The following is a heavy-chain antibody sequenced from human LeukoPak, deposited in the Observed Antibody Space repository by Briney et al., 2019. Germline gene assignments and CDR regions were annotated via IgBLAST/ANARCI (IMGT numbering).Heavy chain of an antibody. V-gene: IGHV3-53*01. CDR3: ARDSHPESTEFDY. CDR1: GFTVSSND. J-gene: IGHJ4*02. CDR2: IYSGGST. Sequence: PGGSLRLSCAASGFTVSSNDMSWVRQAPGKGLECISVIYSGGSTDYADSVKGRLTISRDNSKNTLYLQMNSLRAEDTAVYYCARDSHPESTEFDYWGQGTLVTVSS. D-gene: IGHD2-8*02.